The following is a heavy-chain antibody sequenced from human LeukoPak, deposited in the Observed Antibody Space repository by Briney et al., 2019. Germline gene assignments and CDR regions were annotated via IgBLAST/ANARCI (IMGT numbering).Heavy chain of an antibody. CDR2: ITSTTTYT. Sequence: GGSLRLSCAASGFTFSNAWMSWVRQAPGKGLEWVSSITSTTTYTYYADSVRGRFTISRDNAKNSLYLQMNSLRAEDTAVYYCARGGVWGSYFDYWGQGTLVTVSS. V-gene: IGHV3-21*01. CDR3: ARGGVWGSYFDY. D-gene: IGHD3-16*01. CDR1: GFTFSNAW. J-gene: IGHJ4*02.